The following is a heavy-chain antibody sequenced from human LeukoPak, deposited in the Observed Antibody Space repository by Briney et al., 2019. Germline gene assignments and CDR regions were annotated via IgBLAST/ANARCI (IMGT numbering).Heavy chain of an antibody. V-gene: IGHV3-49*04. D-gene: IGHD2-2*01. CDR3: TRDCSSTSCPPRDAFDI. Sequence: PGGSLRLSCTASGLTFGEYAMSWVRQAPGKGLEWVAFIRSKGYGGTTEYAASVKGRFTISRDDSKSIAYLQMNSLKTEDTAVYYCTRDCSSTSCPPRDAFDIWGQGTMVTVSS. CDR2: IRSKGYGGTT. J-gene: IGHJ3*02. CDR1: GLTFGEYA.